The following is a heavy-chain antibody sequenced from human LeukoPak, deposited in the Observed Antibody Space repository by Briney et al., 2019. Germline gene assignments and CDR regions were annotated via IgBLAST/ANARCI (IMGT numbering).Heavy chain of an antibody. CDR3: AKVVVPAAITYYYYMDV. V-gene: IGHV3-23*01. CDR2: ISGSGCST. J-gene: IGHJ6*03. CDR1: GFTFSSYA. Sequence: GGSLRLSCAASGFTFSSYAMSWVRQAPGKGLEWVSAISGSGCSTYYADSVKGRFTISRDNSKNTLYLQMNSLRDEDTAVYYCAKVVVPAAITYYYYMDVWGKGTTVTVSS. D-gene: IGHD2-2*02.